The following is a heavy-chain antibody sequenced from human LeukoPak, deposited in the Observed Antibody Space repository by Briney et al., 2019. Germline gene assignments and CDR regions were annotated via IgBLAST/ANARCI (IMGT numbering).Heavy chain of an antibody. CDR1: GYTFISYY. CDR2: INPNTGGT. V-gene: IGHV1-2*02. Sequence: ASVKVSCKASGYTFISYYIHWVRQAPGQGLEWMGRINPNTGGTNYAQKLQGRVTMTSDTSISTAFMELIGLRSDDTAIYFCARDWAPGGFWGQGTLVTVSS. J-gene: IGHJ4*02. CDR3: ARDWAPGGF. D-gene: IGHD1-26*01.